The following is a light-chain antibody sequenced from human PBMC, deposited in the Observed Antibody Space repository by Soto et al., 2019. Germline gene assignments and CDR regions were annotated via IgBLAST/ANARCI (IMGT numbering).Light chain of an antibody. V-gene: IGKV1-39*01. CDR1: QSISSY. CDR2: AAS. CDR3: QQSYSTPVT. J-gene: IGKJ2*01. Sequence: DIQMTQSPSSLSASVGDRVTITCRASQSISSYLNWYQQKPGKAPNLLIFAASSLQSGVPSRCSGSGSGTDFTLTISSLQPEDFATYYCQQSYSTPVTCGQGTKLEIK.